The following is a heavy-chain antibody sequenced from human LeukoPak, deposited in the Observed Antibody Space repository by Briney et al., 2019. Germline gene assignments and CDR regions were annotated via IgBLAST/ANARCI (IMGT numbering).Heavy chain of an antibody. Sequence: GGSLRLSCAASGLTFSSYAMHWVRQAPGKGLEWVAVISYDGSNKYYADSVKGRSTISRDNSKNTLYLQMNSLRAEDTAVYYCARHYYDSSGYPYYYYGMDVWGQGTTVTVSS. CDR1: GLTFSSYA. V-gene: IGHV3-30-3*01. D-gene: IGHD3-22*01. CDR3: ARHYYDSSGYPYYYYGMDV. J-gene: IGHJ6*02. CDR2: ISYDGSNK.